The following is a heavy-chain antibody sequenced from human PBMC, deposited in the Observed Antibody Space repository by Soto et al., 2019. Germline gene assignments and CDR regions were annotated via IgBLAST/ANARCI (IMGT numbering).Heavy chain of an antibody. Sequence: GGSLRLSCAASGFTFSDYYMSWIRQAPGKGLEWVSYISSSGSTIYYADSVKGRFTISRDNAKNSLYLQMNSLRAEDTAVYYCARPDGKMGWDCTNGVCSYAFDIWGQGTMVTVSS. V-gene: IGHV3-11*01. J-gene: IGHJ3*02. CDR2: ISSSGSTI. CDR3: ARPDGKMGWDCTNGVCSYAFDI. CDR1: GFTFSDYY. D-gene: IGHD2-8*01.